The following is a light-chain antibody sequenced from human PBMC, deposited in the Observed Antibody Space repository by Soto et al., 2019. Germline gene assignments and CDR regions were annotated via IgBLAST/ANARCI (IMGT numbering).Light chain of an antibody. V-gene: IGLV1-40*01. CDR1: SSNIGAGYD. CDR2: GNS. Sequence: QSVMTQPPLVAGAPGQRVTISFTGRSSNIGAGYDVHWYQQLPGTAPTLLIYGNSNRPSGVPDRFSGSKSGTSASLAITGLQADDEADYYCQSFYTSLGGFEVFSPGTQGTV. CDR3: QSFYTSLGGFEV. J-gene: IGLJ1*01.